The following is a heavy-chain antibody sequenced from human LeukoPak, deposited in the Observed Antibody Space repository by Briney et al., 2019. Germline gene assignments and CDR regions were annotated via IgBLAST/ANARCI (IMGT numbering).Heavy chain of an antibody. V-gene: IGHV3-74*01. D-gene: IGHD6-13*01. CDR2: INTDGSAT. CDR1: GFTFSSYW. CDR3: ARDPIAAAGYFAY. J-gene: IGHJ4*02. Sequence: PGGSLRLSCAASGFTFSSYWMHWVRQAPGKGLVWVSRINTDGSATSYADSVKGRFTISRDNAKNTLYLHMNSLRAEDTAVYYCARDPIAAAGYFAYWGQGTLVTVSS.